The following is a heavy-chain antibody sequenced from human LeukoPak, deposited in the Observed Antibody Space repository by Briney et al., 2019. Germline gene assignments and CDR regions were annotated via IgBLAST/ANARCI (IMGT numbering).Heavy chain of an antibody. D-gene: IGHD1-26*01. J-gene: IGHJ3*02. CDR3: ARGGSFEAFDI. V-gene: IGHV4-39*01. CDR1: GGSISSGSFY. CDR2: IYYSGST. Sequence: PSETLSLTCTVSGGSISSGSFYWDWIRQPPGRGLEWIGSIYYSGSTYYSPSLKSRVTISGDTSKNQFSLKLSSVTAADTAVYYCARGGSFEAFDIWGQGTMDTVSS.